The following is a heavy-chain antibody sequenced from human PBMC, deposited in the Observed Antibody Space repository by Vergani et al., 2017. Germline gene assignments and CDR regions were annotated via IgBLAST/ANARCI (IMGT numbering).Heavy chain of an antibody. J-gene: IGHJ4*02. D-gene: IGHD3-16*01. V-gene: IGHV3-30*02. CDR1: GFTLSNYD. Sequence: QVQLVESGGGVVQRGGSLRLSCAPSGFTLSNYDMHWIRPGPGKGLEFVAFIQFDGSNQYYADSVKGRFTLSRDFSKNTLYLQMNSLRTDDTATYYCAKHFRGWGIDYWGQGTQVIVSS. CDR2: IQFDGSNQ. CDR3: AKHFRGWGIDY.